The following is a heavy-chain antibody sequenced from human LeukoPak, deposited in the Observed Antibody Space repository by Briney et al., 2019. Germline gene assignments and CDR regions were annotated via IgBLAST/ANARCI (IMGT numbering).Heavy chain of an antibody. CDR2: INHSGST. Sequence: SETLSLTCAVYGGSFSGYYWSWIRQPPGKGLEWIGEINHSGSTNYSPSLKSRVTISVDTSKNQFSLKLSSVTAADTAVYYCARGKDWNNSNWGQGTLVTVSS. J-gene: IGHJ4*02. D-gene: IGHD1/OR15-1a*01. CDR3: ARGKDWNNSN. V-gene: IGHV4-34*01. CDR1: GGSFSGYY.